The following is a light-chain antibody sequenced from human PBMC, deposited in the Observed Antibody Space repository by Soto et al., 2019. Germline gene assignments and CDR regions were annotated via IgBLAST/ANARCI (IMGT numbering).Light chain of an antibody. V-gene: IGLV1-44*01. Sequence: VLTQPPSASGTPGQRVTISCSGSTSNVGTNSVIWYQQLPGLAPKLLFYNNNHRPSGVPDRFSGSKSGTSASLAISGLQAEDEADYYCAAWDDSLNGHAVFGGGTQLTVL. CDR1: TSNVGTNS. J-gene: IGLJ7*01. CDR2: NNN. CDR3: AAWDDSLNGHAV.